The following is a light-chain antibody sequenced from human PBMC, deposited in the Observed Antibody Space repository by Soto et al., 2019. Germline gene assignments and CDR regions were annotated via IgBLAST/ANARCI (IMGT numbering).Light chain of an antibody. CDR1: SSDVGGYNY. V-gene: IGLV2-14*01. CDR2: EVS. J-gene: IGLJ1*01. CDR3: SAYTSSTTGV. Sequence: QSVLTQPASVSGSPGQSITISCTGTSSDVGGYNYVSWYQQHPGKAPKLMIYEVSNRPSGVSNRFSGSKSGNTASLTISGLQGEDEADYYCSAYTSSTTGVFGTGTKVTVL.